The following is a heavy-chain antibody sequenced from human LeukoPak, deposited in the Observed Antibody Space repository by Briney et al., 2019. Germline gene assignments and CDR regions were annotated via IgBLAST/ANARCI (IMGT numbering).Heavy chain of an antibody. J-gene: IGHJ5*02. D-gene: IGHD6-13*01. Sequence: GASVKVSCTASGGTFSSYAISWVRQAPGQGLEWMGGIIPIFGTANYAQKFQGRVTITADESTSTAYMELSSLRSEDTAVYYCAGKGGSYSSSWYWFDPWGQGTLVTVSS. CDR3: AGKGGSYSSSWYWFDP. V-gene: IGHV1-69*13. CDR1: GGTFSSYA. CDR2: IIPIFGTA.